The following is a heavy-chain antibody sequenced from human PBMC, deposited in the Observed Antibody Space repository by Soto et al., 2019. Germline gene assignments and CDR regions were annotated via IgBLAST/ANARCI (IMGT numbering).Heavy chain of an antibody. CDR3: ARGPLYSSGGDYYYYGMDV. J-gene: IGHJ6*02. V-gene: IGHV1-18*04. CDR2: ISACNGNT. CDR1: GYTFTSYG. D-gene: IGHD6-19*01. Sequence: ASVKVSCKASGYTFTSYGISWVRQAPGQGLEWMGWISACNGNTNYAQKLQGRVTMTTDTSTSTAYMELRSLRSDDTAVYYCARGPLYSSGGDYYYYGMDVWGQGTTVTVSS.